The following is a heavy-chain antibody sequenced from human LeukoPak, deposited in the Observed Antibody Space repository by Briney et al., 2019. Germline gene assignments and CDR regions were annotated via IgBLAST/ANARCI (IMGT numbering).Heavy chain of an antibody. CDR3: VKDRSYESSGSVFDY. CDR1: GFTFDDYT. V-gene: IGHV3-43*01. CDR2: INWHGTT. D-gene: IGHD3-22*01. Sequence: GGSLRLSCAASGFTFDDYTMNWVRQAPGKTLEWVSLINWHGTTYYADSVKGRFTISRDNSKNSLYLQMDTLRTEDTAFCYCVKDRSYESSGSVFDYWGQGTLVTVSS. J-gene: IGHJ4*02.